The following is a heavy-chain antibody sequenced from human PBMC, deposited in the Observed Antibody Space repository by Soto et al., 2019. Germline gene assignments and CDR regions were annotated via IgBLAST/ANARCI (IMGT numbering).Heavy chain of an antibody. V-gene: IGHV1-8*01. D-gene: IGHD3-16*01. CDR2: MNPNSGNT. J-gene: IGHJ6*02. CDR1: GYTFTSYD. Sequence: GASVKVSCKASGYTFTSYDINWVRQATGQGLEWMGWMNPNSGNTGYAQKFQGRVTMTRNTSISTAYMEMNNLMSEDTAVYYCARGNPYNYAGFDVWGQGTTVTVSS. CDR3: ARGNPYNYAGFDV.